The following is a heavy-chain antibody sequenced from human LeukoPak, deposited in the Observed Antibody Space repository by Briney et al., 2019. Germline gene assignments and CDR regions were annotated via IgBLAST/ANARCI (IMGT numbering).Heavy chain of an antibody. CDR2: ISSSSDYI. Sequence: PGGSLRLSCAASGFSFSTYSMIWVRQAPGKGLEWVSSISSSSDYIYYADSVKGRFTISRDNAKNSLFLQMSSLRAEDTAVYYCARVKTGNWLSRGYYYMDVWGKGTTVTVSS. J-gene: IGHJ6*03. V-gene: IGHV3-21*01. D-gene: IGHD1-1*01. CDR3: ARVKTGNWLSRGYYYMDV. CDR1: GFSFSTYS.